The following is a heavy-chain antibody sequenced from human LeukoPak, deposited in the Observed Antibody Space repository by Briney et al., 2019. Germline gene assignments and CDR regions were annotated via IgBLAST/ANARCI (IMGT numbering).Heavy chain of an antibody. V-gene: IGHV2-5*02. CDR3: AHSRYYGPGSLEINWFDP. Sequence: SGPTLVKPTQTLTLTCTFSGFSLSTSGVGVGWIRQPPGKALEWLALIYWDDDKRYSPSLKSRLTITKDTSKNQVVLTMTNMDPVDTATYYCAHSRYYGPGSLEINWFDPWGQGTLVTVSS. CDR2: IYWDDDK. D-gene: IGHD3-10*01. J-gene: IGHJ5*02. CDR1: GFSLSTSGVG.